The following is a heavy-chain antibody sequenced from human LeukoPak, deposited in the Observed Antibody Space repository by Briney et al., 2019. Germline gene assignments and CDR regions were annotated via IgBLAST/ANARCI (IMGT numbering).Heavy chain of an antibody. D-gene: IGHD2-2*01. Sequence: GGSLRLSCAASGFTFSSYAMSWVRQAPGKGLEWVSVIDSGGSTFYADSVKGRFTISRDNSRNTLYLQMNSLRAEDTAVYYCARDSSRGYFDYWGQGTLVTVSS. CDR1: GFTFSSYA. CDR2: IDSGGST. CDR3: ARDSSRGYFDY. V-gene: IGHV3-53*01. J-gene: IGHJ4*02.